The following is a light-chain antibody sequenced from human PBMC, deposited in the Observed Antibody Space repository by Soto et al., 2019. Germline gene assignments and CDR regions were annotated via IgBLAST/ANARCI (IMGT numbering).Light chain of an antibody. CDR1: SSNIGAGYD. CDR3: QSYDSSLSGSV. Sequence: QAVVTQPPSVSGAPGQRVTISCTGSSSNIGAGYDVHWYQQLPGTAPKLLIYGNSNRPSGVPDRFSGSKSGTSASLAITGLQAEDEAEYYYQSYDSSLSGSVFGGGTKLTVL. J-gene: IGLJ3*02. V-gene: IGLV1-40*01. CDR2: GNS.